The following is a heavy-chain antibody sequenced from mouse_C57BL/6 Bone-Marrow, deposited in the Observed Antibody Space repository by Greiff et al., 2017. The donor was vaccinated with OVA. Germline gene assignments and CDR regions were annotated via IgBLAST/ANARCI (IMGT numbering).Heavy chain of an antibody. Sequence: EVQLVESGGDLVKPGGSLKLSCAASGFTFSSYGMSWVRQTPDKRLEWVATISSGGSYTYYPDSVKGRFTISRDNAKNTLYLQMSSLKSKDTAMYYCAKGRAVDYWGQGTTLTVSS. D-gene: IGHD3-3*01. J-gene: IGHJ2*01. CDR1: GFTFSSYG. CDR3: AKGRAVDY. CDR2: ISSGGSYT. V-gene: IGHV5-6*01.